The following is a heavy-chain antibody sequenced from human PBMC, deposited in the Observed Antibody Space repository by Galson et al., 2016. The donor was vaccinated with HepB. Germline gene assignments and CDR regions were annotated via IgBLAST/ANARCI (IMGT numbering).Heavy chain of an antibody. CDR3: ARAYSSGWFYGMDV. Sequence: PALVKPTQTLTLTCTFSGFSLTTGGVCVTWIRQPPGKALEWLALIDWDDEKYYTTSLKTRLTIPKDTSKNQVVLTMTNMDPVDTATYYCARAYSSGWFYGMDVWGQGTTVTVSS. CDR2: IDWDDEK. CDR1: GFSLTTGGVC. J-gene: IGHJ6*02. D-gene: IGHD6-19*01. V-gene: IGHV2-70*01.